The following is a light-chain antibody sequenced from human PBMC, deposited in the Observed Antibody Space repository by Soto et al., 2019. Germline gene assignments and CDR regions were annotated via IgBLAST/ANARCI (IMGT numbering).Light chain of an antibody. CDR1: QSVSSY. CDR3: QQRSNCHPAGK. CDR2: DAS. V-gene: IGKV3-11*01. Sequence: EIVLTQSPATPSLSPGERATLSCRASQSVSSYIAWYQQKPGQAPRLLIYDASNRATGIPARFSGSGSGTDFTITISRVEPVDFAFYYCQQRSNCHPAGKFGQVTVLDIK. J-gene: IGKJ1*01.